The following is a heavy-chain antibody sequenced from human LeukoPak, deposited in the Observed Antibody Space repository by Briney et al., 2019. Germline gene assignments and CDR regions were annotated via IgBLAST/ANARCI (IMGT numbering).Heavy chain of an antibody. CDR2: IIPIFGIA. J-gene: IGHJ4*02. D-gene: IGHD3-10*01. Sequence: SVKVSCKASGGTFSSYAISWVRQAPGQGLEWMGRIIPIFGIANYAQKFQGRVTITADKSTSTAYMELSSLRSEDTAVYYCAREWFGELPFGYWGQGTLVTVSS. CDR3: AREWFGELPFGY. V-gene: IGHV1-69*04. CDR1: GGTFSSYA.